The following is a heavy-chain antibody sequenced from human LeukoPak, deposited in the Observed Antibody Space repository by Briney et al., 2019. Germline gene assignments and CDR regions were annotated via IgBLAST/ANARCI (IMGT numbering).Heavy chain of an antibody. J-gene: IGHJ6*03. D-gene: IGHD5-12*01. CDR1: GFTFSNYW. CDR2: IKEDGSEK. CDR3: ARAIRRVDTTTVDYRYYYHMDV. Sequence: PGGSLRLSCAASGFTFSNYWMNWVRQAPGKGLEWVANIKEDGSEKYYVVSVKGRFIISRDNAQSSLYLQMNNLRVDDTAVYYCARAIRRVDTTTVDYRYYYHMDVWGKGTTVTASS. V-gene: IGHV3-7*01.